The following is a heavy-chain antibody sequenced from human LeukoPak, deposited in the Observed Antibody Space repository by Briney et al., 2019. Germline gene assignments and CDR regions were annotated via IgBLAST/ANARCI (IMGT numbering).Heavy chain of an antibody. D-gene: IGHD6-13*01. CDR2: MNPNSGNT. CDR3: ATYLSGYSSSWYDY. Sequence: ASVKVSCKASGYTFTSYDINWVRQATGQGLEWMGWMNPNSGNTGYAQKFQGRVTMTRNTSISTAYMELSSLRSEDTAVYYCATYLSGYSSSWYDYWGQGTLVTVSS. V-gene: IGHV1-8*01. J-gene: IGHJ4*02. CDR1: GYTFTSYD.